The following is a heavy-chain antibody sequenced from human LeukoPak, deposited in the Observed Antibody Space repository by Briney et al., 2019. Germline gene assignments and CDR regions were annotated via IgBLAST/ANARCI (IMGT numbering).Heavy chain of an antibody. J-gene: IGHJ4*02. Sequence: SETLSLTCTVSGGSISSGGYYWSWIRQPPGKGLEWIGYIYHSGSTYYNPSLKSRVTISVDRSKNQFSLKLSSVTAADTAVYYCARFNDYGGTFDYWGQGTLVTVSS. D-gene: IGHD4-23*01. CDR3: ARFNDYGGTFDY. CDR2: IYHSGST. V-gene: IGHV4-30-2*01. CDR1: GGSISSGGYY.